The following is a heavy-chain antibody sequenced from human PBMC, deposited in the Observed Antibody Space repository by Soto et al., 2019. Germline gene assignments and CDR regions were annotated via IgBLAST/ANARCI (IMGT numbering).Heavy chain of an antibody. D-gene: IGHD6-13*01. CDR1: GYTFTGYY. CDR2: INPNSGGT. V-gene: IGHV1-2*02. J-gene: IGHJ4*02. CDR3: ARGDVVAAAPIGY. Sequence: ASVKVSCKASGYTFTGYYTHWVRQAPGQGLEWMGWINPNSGGTNYAQKFQGRVTMTRDTSISTAYMELSRLRSDDTAVYYCARGDVVAAAPIGYWGQGTLVTVSS.